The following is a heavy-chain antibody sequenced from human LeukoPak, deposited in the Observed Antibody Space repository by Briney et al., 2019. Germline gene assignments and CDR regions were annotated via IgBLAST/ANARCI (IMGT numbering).Heavy chain of an antibody. Sequence: PSETLSLTCTVSGYSISSGYYWGWIRQPPGKGLEWIGSIYHSGSTYYNPSLKSRVTISVDTSKNQFSLKLTSVTAADTAVYYCARTMEGYCSGGSCYQYSYYMDVWGKGTTVTVSS. J-gene: IGHJ6*03. D-gene: IGHD2-15*01. CDR1: GYSISSGYY. CDR2: IYHSGST. V-gene: IGHV4-38-2*02. CDR3: ARTMEGYCSGGSCYQYSYYMDV.